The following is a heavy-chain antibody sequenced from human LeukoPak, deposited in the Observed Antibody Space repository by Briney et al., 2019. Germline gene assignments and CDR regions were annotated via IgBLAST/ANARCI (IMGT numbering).Heavy chain of an antibody. J-gene: IGHJ6*02. CDR3: ARVEAAGPFYYYYYGMDV. D-gene: IGHD6-13*01. CDR2: VYHSGIT. Sequence: SETLSLTCAVSGGSITSSNWWTWVRQAPGKGLEWIGEVYHSGITNYNPSLKSRLTLSVDMSNNEFSLRLNSVTAADTAVYYCARVEAAGPFYYYYYGMDVWGQGTTVTVSS. V-gene: IGHV4-4*02. CDR1: GGSITSSNW.